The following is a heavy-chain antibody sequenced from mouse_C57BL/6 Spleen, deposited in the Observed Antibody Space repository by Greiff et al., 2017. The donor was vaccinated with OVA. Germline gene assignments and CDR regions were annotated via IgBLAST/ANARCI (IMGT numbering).Heavy chain of an antibody. Sequence: EVKLVESGGGLVQPKGSLKLSCAASGFSFNTYAMNWVRQAPGKGLEWVARIRSKSNNYATYYADSVKDRFTISRDDSESMLYLQMNNLKTEDTAMYYCVRHEYYFDYWGQGTTLTVSS. CDR3: VRHEYYFDY. CDR2: IRSKSNNYAT. V-gene: IGHV10-1*01. J-gene: IGHJ2*01. CDR1: GFSFNTYA.